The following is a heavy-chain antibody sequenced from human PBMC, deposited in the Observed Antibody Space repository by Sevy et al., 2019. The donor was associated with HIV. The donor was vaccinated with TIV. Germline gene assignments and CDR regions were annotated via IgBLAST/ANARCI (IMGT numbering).Heavy chain of an antibody. V-gene: IGHV3-23*01. CDR2: ISGSGSST. D-gene: IGHD2-15*01. CDR3: VKGGAYYCSGSSCYTSGFEI. Sequence: GGSLRLSCTPSGLTVSGFAMSWVRQAPGKGVEWVSGISGSGSSTYYADSVKGRFTISRDNSKNTLFLQMNSLRAEDTALYYCVKGGAYYCSGSSCYTSGFEIWGQGTKVTVSS. CDR1: GLTVSGFA. J-gene: IGHJ6*02.